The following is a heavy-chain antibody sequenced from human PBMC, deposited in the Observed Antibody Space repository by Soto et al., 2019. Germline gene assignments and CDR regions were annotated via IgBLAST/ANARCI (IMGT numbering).Heavy chain of an antibody. V-gene: IGHV3-7*03. CDR2: IKHDGSET. J-gene: IGHJ4*02. CDR1: GFTFNAFW. Sequence: PGSSLRLSCAASGFTFNAFWMSWVRQSPGKGLEWVANIKHDGSETYYVDSVKGLFTISRDNAKNSLFLQMNTLRTEDTAVYYCARDFATHCSGSTCYPYAYWGQGALVTVSS. D-gene: IGHD2-15*01. CDR3: ARDFATHCSGSTCYPYAY.